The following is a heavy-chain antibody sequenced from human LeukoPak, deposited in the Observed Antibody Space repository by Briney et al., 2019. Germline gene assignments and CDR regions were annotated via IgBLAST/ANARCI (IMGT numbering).Heavy chain of an antibody. V-gene: IGHV5-51*01. CDR1: GYSFTSYW. CDR2: IYPGDSDT. D-gene: IGHD3-10*01. CDR3: ARSPHMVRGVFDY. Sequence: GESLKISCKGSGYSFTSYWIGWVRQMPGKGLEWMGIIYPGDSDTRYSPSFRGQVTISADKSISTAYLQWSSLKASDTAMYYCARSPHMVRGVFDYWGQGTLVTVSS. J-gene: IGHJ4*02.